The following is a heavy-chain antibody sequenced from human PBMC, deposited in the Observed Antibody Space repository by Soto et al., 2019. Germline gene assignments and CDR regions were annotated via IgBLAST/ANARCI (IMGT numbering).Heavy chain of an antibody. Sequence: ASVKVSCKASGYTFTSYAMSWVRQAPGQRLEWMGWINAGNGNTKYSQKLQGRVTMTTDTSTSTAYMELRSLRSDDTAVYYCARVVGALGPCFDPWGQGTLVPVSS. CDR1: GYTFTSYA. D-gene: IGHD1-26*01. CDR2: INAGNGNT. CDR3: ARVVGALGPCFDP. J-gene: IGHJ5*02. V-gene: IGHV1-3*01.